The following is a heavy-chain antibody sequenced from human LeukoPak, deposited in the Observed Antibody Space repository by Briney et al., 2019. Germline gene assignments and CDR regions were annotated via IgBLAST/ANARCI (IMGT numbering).Heavy chain of an antibody. D-gene: IGHD3-9*01. CDR3: ARDRDYNILTAYYYDDAFDI. CDR2: IYYNGST. V-gene: IGHV4-30-4*01. J-gene: IGHJ3*02. Sequence: SETLSLTCTVSGGSISSGDYYWSWIRQPPGKGLEWIGYIYYNGSTYYNPSLKSRVTISVDTSKNQFSLRLSSVTAADTAVYYCARDRDYNILTAYYYDDAFDIWGLGTMVTVSS. CDR1: GGSISSGDYY.